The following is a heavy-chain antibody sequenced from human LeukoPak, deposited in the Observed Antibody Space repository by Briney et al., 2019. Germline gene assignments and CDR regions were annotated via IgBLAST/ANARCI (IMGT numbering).Heavy chain of an antibody. Sequence: GGSLRLSCTASGFTFSRYSMHWVRQAPGKGLEWVAVISSDGKNKYYADSVKGRFTISRDNYKNTLYLQMKSLRAEDTAVYYCARELQDIVVPPDGILGGWFDPWGQGTLVTVSS. CDR3: ARELQDIVVPPDGILGGWFDP. V-gene: IGHV3-30*01. CDR1: GFTFSRYS. CDR2: ISSDGKNK. D-gene: IGHD2-2*01. J-gene: IGHJ5*02.